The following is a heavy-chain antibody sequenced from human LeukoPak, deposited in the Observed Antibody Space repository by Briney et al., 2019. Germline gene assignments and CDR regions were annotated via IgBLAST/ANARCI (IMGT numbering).Heavy chain of an antibody. D-gene: IGHD3-9*01. CDR3: ARSYYDILTGYFQH. V-gene: IGHV1-18*01. CDR1: GYTFTSYG. CDR2: LSAYNGNT. Sequence: ASVKVSCKASGYTFTSYGISWVRQAPGQGLEWMGWLSAYNGNTNYAQKLQGRVTMTTDTSTSTAYMELRSLRSDDTAVHYCARSYYDILTGYFQHWGQGTLVTVSS. J-gene: IGHJ1*01.